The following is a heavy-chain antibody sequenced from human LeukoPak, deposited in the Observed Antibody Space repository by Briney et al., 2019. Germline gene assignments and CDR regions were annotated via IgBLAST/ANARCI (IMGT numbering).Heavy chain of an antibody. V-gene: IGHV3-66*02. CDR3: ARDPHRTGVASLFDY. CDR1: GFTVSSNY. D-gene: IGHD3-16*02. CDR2: IYSGGST. Sequence: GGSLRLSCAASGFTVSSNYMSWVRQAPGKGLEWVSVIYSGGSTYYADSVKGRFTISRDNSKNTLYLQMNSLRAEDTTIYYCARDPHRTGVASLFDYWGQGTLVTVSS. J-gene: IGHJ4*02.